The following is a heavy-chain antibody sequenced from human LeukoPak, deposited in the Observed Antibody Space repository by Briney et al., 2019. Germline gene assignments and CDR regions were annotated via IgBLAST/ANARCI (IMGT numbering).Heavy chain of an antibody. CDR1: GGSFSGYY. J-gene: IGHJ4*02. Sequence: SETLSLTCAVYGGSFSGYYWSWIRQPPGKGLEWIGEINHSGSTNYNPSLKSRVTISVDTSENQFSLKLSSVTAADTAVYYCARIQDGELLSAYFDYWGQGTLVTVSS. CDR3: ARIQDGELLSAYFDY. V-gene: IGHV4-34*01. D-gene: IGHD1-26*01. CDR2: INHSGST.